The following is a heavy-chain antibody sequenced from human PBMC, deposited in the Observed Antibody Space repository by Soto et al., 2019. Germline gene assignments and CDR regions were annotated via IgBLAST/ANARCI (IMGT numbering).Heavy chain of an antibody. CDR3: AIERGNFGVVLADFYQYGMDV. D-gene: IGHD3-3*01. Sequence: QVQLQESGPGLVKPSETLSLTCTVSGDSVTSGSIYWSWIRQPPGKGLEWIGYIHYNGSTNYNPSLKSRFVISVDTSKNHFSMTLCSVTAAATAVYYCAIERGNFGVVLADFYQYGMDVWGQGTAVSVSS. CDR1: GDSVTSGSIY. J-gene: IGHJ6*02. V-gene: IGHV4-61*03. CDR2: IHYNGST.